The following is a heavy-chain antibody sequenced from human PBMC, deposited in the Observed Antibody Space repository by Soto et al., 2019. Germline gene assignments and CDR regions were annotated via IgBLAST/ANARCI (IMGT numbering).Heavy chain of an antibody. V-gene: IGHV3-48*02. CDR2: ISSSSSTI. Sequence: GGSLRLSCAASGFTFSSYSMNWVRQAPGKGLEWVSYISSSSSTIYYADPVKGRFTISRDNAKNSLYLQMNSLRDEDTAVYYCARDEYCSGGSCYSRGMDVWGQGTTVTVSS. CDR1: GFTFSSYS. D-gene: IGHD2-15*01. J-gene: IGHJ6*02. CDR3: ARDEYCSGGSCYSRGMDV.